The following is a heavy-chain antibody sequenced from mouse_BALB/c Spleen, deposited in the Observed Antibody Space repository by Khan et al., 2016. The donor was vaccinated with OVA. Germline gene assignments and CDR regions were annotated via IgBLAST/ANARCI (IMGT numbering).Heavy chain of an antibody. CDR3: ARSVTITTVVATDFDY. V-gene: IGHV3-2*02. CDR2: ISYSGRT. CDR1: GYSITNDYA. Sequence: EVQLQESGPGLVKPSQSLSLTCTVTGYSITNDYAWNWIRQFPGNKLEWMGYISYSGRTSYNPSLKSRISITRGTSKNQFFLQLNSVSTEDTATYYCARSVTITTVVATDFDYWGQGTTLTVSS. J-gene: IGHJ2*01. D-gene: IGHD1-1*01.